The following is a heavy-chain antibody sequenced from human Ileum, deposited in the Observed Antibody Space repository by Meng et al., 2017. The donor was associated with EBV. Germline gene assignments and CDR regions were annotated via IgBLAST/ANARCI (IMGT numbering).Heavy chain of an antibody. D-gene: IGHD4-23*01. CDR2: IYHGGTT. J-gene: IGHJ4*02. CDR3: STYLYGGDEHYFDY. Sequence: QVQLQESGPGLVRPSGTLSRTCAVSGGSISGRNWWSWVRQPPGKGLEWIGEIYHGGTTNYNPSLKSRVTMSVDKSKNQFSLKLSSVTAADTAVYYCSTYLYGGDEHYFDYWGQGTLVTVSS. CDR1: GGSISGRNW. V-gene: IGHV4-4*02.